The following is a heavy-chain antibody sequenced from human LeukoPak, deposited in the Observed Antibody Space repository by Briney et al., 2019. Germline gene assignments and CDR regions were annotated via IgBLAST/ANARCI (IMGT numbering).Heavy chain of an antibody. CDR1: GFTFSDYY. J-gene: IGHJ1*01. V-gene: IGHV3-11*01. CDR2: ISSSGSNI. Sequence: GGSLRLSCAASGFTFSDYYMSWVRQAPGKGLEWVSYISSSGSNIYYADSVKGRFTISRDNAKNSLYLQMNSLRAEDTAVYYCARDLSPDYYGSGSYYNRAEYFQHWGQGTLVTVSA. D-gene: IGHD3-10*01. CDR3: ARDLSPDYYGSGSYYNRAEYFQH.